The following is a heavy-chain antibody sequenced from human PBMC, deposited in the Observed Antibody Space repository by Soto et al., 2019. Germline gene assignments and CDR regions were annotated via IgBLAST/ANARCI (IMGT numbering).Heavy chain of an antibody. D-gene: IGHD3-10*01. J-gene: IGHJ5*02. CDR1: GGSISTTSYY. V-gene: IGHV4-31*02. CDR3: ARDGSGNYYERGWFDP. CDR2: IYYSGST. Sequence: QVQLQESGPGLVKPSQTLSLTCSVSGGSISTTSYYWNWIRQHPGKGLEWIGYIYYSGSTYYNPSLKSRVTISVDTSKNLLSLKLSSVTAADTAVYYCARDGSGNYYERGWFDPWGQGTLVTVSS.